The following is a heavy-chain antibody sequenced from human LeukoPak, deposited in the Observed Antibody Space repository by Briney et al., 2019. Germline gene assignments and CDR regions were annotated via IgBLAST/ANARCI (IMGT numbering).Heavy chain of an antibody. CDR2: IKSKTDGGTT. J-gene: IGHJ6*03. V-gene: IGHV3-15*01. D-gene: IGHD6-6*01. CDR3: AKRKGWGSSSTYYYYMDV. Sequence: GGSLRLSCAASGFTFSNAWMSWVRQAPGKGLEWVGRIKSKTDGGTTDYAAPVKDRFSISRDDSKNTLDLQMNSLRAEDTAVYYCAKRKGWGSSSTYYYYMDVWGKGTTVTVSS. CDR1: GFTFSNAW.